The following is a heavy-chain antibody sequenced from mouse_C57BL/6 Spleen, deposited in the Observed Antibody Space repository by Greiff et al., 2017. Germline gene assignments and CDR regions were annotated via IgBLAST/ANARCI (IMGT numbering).Heavy chain of an antibody. V-gene: IGHV1-55*01. J-gene: IGHJ2*01. CDR2: IYPGSGST. CDR3: ARGGDGSYYFDY. D-gene: IGHD1-1*01. CDR1: GYTFTSYW. Sequence: QVQLQQSGAELVKPGASVKMSCKASGYTFTSYWITWVKQRPGQGLEWIGDIYPGSGSTNYNEKFKSKATLTVDTSSSTAYMQLSSLTSEDSAVYYCARGGDGSYYFDYWGQGTTLTVSS.